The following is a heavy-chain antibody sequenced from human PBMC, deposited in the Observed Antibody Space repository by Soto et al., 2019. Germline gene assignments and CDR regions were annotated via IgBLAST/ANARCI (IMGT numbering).Heavy chain of an antibody. CDR1: GGSISRGGYS. CDR3: ARVPDY. CDR2: IYHSGST. Sequence: PSETLSLTCAVSGGSISRGGYSWSWIRQPPGKGLEWIGYIYHSGSTYYNPSLKSRVTISVDRSKNQFSLKLSSVTAADTAVYYCARVPDYWVQGTLVTVSS. J-gene: IGHJ4*02. V-gene: IGHV4-30-2*01.